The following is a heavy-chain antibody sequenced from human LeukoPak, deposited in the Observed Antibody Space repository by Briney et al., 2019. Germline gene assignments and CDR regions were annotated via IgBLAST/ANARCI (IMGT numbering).Heavy chain of an antibody. Sequence: PSETLSLTCAVYGGSFSGYYWSWIRQPPGRGLEWIGEINHSGSTNYNPSLKSRVTISVDTSKNQFSLKLSSVTAADTAVYYCARGCRGYSYGSPGRYYYYYMDVWGKGTTVTVSS. V-gene: IGHV4-34*01. CDR2: INHSGST. CDR3: ARGCRGYSYGSPGRYYYYYMDV. J-gene: IGHJ6*03. D-gene: IGHD5-18*01. CDR1: GGSFSGYY.